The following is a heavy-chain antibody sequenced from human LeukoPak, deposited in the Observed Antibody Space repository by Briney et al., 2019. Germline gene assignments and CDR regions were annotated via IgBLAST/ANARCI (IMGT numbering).Heavy chain of an antibody. D-gene: IGHD2-2*01. V-gene: IGHV3-9*01. J-gene: IGHJ4*02. CDR2: ISWNSGSI. Sequence: GGSLRLSCAASGFTFDDYAMHWVRQAPGKGLEWVSGISWNSGSIGYADSVKGRFTISRDNAKNSLYLQMNSLRAEDTSLYYCARDVPASERFDYWGQGTLVTVSS. CDR1: GFTFDDYA. CDR3: ARDVPASERFDY.